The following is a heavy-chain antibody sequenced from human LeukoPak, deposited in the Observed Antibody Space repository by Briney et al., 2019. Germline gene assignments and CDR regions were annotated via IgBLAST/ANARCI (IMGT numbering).Heavy chain of an antibody. Sequence: GGSLRLSCAASGFTFDDYGMSWVRQAPGKGLEWVSGINWNGGSTGYADSVKGRFTISRDNAKNSLYLQMNSLRAEDTAIYYCATYRQVLLPFESWGXGTLVTVSS. D-gene: IGHD2-8*02. CDR1: GFTFDDYG. CDR3: ATYRQVLLPFES. J-gene: IGHJ4*02. CDR2: INWNGGST. V-gene: IGHV3-20*04.